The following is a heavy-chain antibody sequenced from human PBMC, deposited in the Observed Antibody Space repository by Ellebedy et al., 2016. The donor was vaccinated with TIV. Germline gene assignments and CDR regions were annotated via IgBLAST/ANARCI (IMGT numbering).Heavy chain of an antibody. Sequence: GESLKISCAASGFAFSSNGMSWVRQAPGKGLEWVSVIYSGGSTYYADSVKGRFTISRDNSKNTLYLQMNSLRAEDTAVYYCAREFQDFWSGYFDYWGQGTLVTVSS. D-gene: IGHD3-3*01. J-gene: IGHJ4*02. CDR2: IYSGGST. CDR1: GFAFSSNG. V-gene: IGHV3-66*01. CDR3: AREFQDFWSGYFDY.